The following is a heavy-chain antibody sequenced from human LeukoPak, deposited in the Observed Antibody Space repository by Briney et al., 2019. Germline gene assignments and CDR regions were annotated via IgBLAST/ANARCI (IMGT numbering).Heavy chain of an antibody. Sequence: ASVKVSCKASGGTFSSYAISWVRQAPGQGPEWMGRIIPILGIANYAQKFQGRVTITADKSTSTAYMELSSLRSEDTAVYYCALLTTVVTPYWGQGTLVTVSS. D-gene: IGHD4-17*01. J-gene: IGHJ4*02. V-gene: IGHV1-69*04. CDR3: ALLTTVVTPY. CDR2: IIPILGIA. CDR1: GGTFSSYA.